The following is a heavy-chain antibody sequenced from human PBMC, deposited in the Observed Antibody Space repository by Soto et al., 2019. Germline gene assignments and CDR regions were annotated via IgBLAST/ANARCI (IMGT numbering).Heavy chain of an antibody. V-gene: IGHV3-21*01. J-gene: IGHJ6*02. Sequence: EVQLVESGGGLVKPGGSLGLSCAASGFTFSSYSMNWVRQAPGKGLEWVSSISSSSSYIYYADSVKGRFTISRDNAKNSLYLQMNSLRAEDTAVYYCARSPNPPGGSSSWALYYYYYGMDVWGQGTTVTVSS. CDR1: GFTFSSYS. CDR2: ISSSSSYI. CDR3: ARSPNPPGGSSSWALYYYYYGMDV. D-gene: IGHD6-13*01.